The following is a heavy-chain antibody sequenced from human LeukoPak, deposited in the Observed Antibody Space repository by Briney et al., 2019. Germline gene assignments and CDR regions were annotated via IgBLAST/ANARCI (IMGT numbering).Heavy chain of an antibody. Sequence: GGSLRLSCAASGFTFSNAWMSWVRQAPGKGLEWVGLTRTKAYGGTTEYAASVKGRFTISRDDSKSIAYLQMNSLKTEDTAVYYCTRDYYNMDVWGKGTTVTISS. CDR2: TRTKAYGGTT. J-gene: IGHJ6*03. CDR3: TRDYYNMDV. CDR1: GFTFSNAW. V-gene: IGHV3-49*04.